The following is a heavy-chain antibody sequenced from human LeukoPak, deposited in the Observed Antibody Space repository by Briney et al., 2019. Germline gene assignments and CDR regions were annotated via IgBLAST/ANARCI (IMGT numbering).Heavy chain of an antibody. V-gene: IGHV4-30-2*01. J-gene: IGHJ4*02. CDR2: IYHSGST. Sequence: SETLSLTCAVSGGSISSGGYSWSWIRQPPGKGLEWIGYIYHSGSTNYNPSLKSRVTISVDTSKNQFSLKLSSVTAADTAVYYCATLFWSGYRYFDYRGQGTLVTVSS. D-gene: IGHD3-3*01. CDR3: ATLFWSGYRYFDY. CDR1: GGSISSGGYS.